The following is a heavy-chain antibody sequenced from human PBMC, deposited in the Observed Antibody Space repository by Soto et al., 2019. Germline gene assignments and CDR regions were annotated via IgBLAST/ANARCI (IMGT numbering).Heavy chain of an antibody. CDR3: AITVSTSSYFDL. D-gene: IGHD2-2*01. J-gene: IGHJ2*01. V-gene: IGHV3-7*01. CDR1: GFTFSSYW. Sequence: EVQLVESGGGLVQPGGSLRLSCAASGFTFSSYWMSWVRQAPGKGLEWVANIKQDGSEKYYVDSVKGRFTIPSDTAKNTLYMQTTCLRAGDTVVYYCAITVSTSSYFDLWGRGTLVTVSS. CDR2: IKQDGSEK.